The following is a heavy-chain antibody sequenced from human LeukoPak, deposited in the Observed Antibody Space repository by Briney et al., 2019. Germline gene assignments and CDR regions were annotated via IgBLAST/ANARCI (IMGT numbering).Heavy chain of an antibody. CDR3: AKELRGYSYGLRNNWFDP. D-gene: IGHD5-18*01. V-gene: IGHV3-30*18. CDR1: GFTFSSYG. Sequence: GGSLRLSCAASGFTFSSYGMHWVRQAPGKGLEWVAVISHDGSNKYHADSVKGRFTISRDNSKNTLYLQMNSLRPEDTAVYYCAKELRGYSYGLRNNWFDPWGQGTLVTVSS. J-gene: IGHJ5*02. CDR2: ISHDGSNK.